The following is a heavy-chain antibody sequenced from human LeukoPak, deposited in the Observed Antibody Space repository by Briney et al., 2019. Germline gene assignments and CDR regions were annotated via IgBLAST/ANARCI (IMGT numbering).Heavy chain of an antibody. J-gene: IGHJ6*02. V-gene: IGHV3-53*01. Sequence: GGSPRPSWAASGVTVNTNHMSWVRQAPGNRQERVSVIYSGGTTLYADSAKGRSTISRHNSKNTLYLQMNSLRAEDTAVYYCARGGSSSWGYGMDVWGQGTTVTVSS. CDR3: ARGGSSSWGYGMDV. D-gene: IGHD6-6*01. CDR2: IYSGGTT. CDR1: GVTVNTNH.